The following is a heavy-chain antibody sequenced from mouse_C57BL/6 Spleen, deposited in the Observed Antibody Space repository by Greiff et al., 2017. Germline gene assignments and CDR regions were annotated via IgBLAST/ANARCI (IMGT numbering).Heavy chain of an antibody. D-gene: IGHD2-4*01. V-gene: IGHV6-3*01. J-gene: IGHJ4*01. CDR2: IRLKSDNYAT. CDR3: TRTYVVYDYGGVAMDY. CDR1: GFTFSNYW. Sequence: EVKLMESGGGLVQPGGSMKLSCVASGFTFSNYWMNWVRQSPEKGLEWVAQIRLKSDNYATHYAESVKGRFTISRDDSKSSVYLQMNNLRAEDTGIYYCTRTYVVYDYGGVAMDYWGQGTSVTVSS.